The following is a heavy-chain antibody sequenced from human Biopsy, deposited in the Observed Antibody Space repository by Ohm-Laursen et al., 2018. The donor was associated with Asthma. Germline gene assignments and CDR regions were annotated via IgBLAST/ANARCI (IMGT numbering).Heavy chain of an antibody. CDR2: ISYSGST. D-gene: IGHD5-18*01. CDR3: ARDFVDSAMDYFDY. V-gene: IGHV4-61*01. J-gene: IGHJ4*02. Sequence: GTLSLTCTVSGGSVSSGSHYWSWIRQPPGKGLEWIGYISYSGSTNYNPSLKSRVTISVDTSKNQFSLKLSSVTAAGTAVYYCARDFVDSAMDYFDYWGQGTLVTVSS. CDR1: GGSVSSGSHY.